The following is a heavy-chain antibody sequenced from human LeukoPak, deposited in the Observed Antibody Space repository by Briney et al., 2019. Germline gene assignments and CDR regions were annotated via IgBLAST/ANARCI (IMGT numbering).Heavy chain of an antibody. Sequence: GASVKVSCKASGYTFTSYGISWVRQAPGQGLEWMRWISAYNGNTNYAQKLQGRVTMTTDTSTSTAYMELRSLRSDDTAVYYCARAESEYSSSWYEDYWGQGTLVTVSS. CDR3: ARAESEYSSSWYEDY. J-gene: IGHJ4*02. CDR2: ISAYNGNT. CDR1: GYTFTSYG. D-gene: IGHD6-13*01. V-gene: IGHV1-18*01.